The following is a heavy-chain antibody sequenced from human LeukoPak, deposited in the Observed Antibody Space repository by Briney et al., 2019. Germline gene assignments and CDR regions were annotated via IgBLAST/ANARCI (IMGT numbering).Heavy chain of an antibody. V-gene: IGHV7-4-1*02. CDR3: ARGSYYYDSSVEKNMKYYFDY. Sequence: ASVKVSCKASGYTFTNYAMNWVRQAPGQGLEWMGWINTNTGNPTYAQGFTGRFVFSLDTSVSTAYLQISSLKAEDTAVYYCARGSYYYDSSVEKNMKYYFDYWGQGTLVTVSS. J-gene: IGHJ4*02. D-gene: IGHD3-22*01. CDR1: GYTFTNYA. CDR2: INTNTGNP.